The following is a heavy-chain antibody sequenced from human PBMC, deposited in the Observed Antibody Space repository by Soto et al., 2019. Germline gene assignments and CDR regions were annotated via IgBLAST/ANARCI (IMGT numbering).Heavy chain of an antibody. CDR3: ARGPVQTPADY. CDR2: IIPIFGTA. D-gene: IGHD3-10*01. V-gene: IGHV1-69*06. Sequence: SVKVSCKASGGTFSSYAISWVRQAPGQGLEWMRGIIPIFGTANYAQKFQGRVTITADKSTSTAYMELSSLRSEDTAVYYCARGPVQTPADYWGQGTLVTVSS. J-gene: IGHJ4*02. CDR1: GGTFSSYA.